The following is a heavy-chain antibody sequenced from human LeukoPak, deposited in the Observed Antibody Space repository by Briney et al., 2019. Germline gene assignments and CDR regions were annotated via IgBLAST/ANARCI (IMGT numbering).Heavy chain of an antibody. CDR2: INPSGGST. CDR1: RYTFTSYC. V-gene: IGHV1-46*01. J-gene: IGHJ6*02. CDR3: ARGYDYVWGSFPRYYYGMDV. D-gene: IGHD3-16*01. Sequence: ASEKVSSKASRYTFTSYCMHWVRQAPGQGLEWMGIINPSGGSTNYAQKFQGRVTMTRDTSTSTVYMELSSLGSEDTAVYYCARGYDYVWGSFPRYYYGMDVWGQGTTATVSS.